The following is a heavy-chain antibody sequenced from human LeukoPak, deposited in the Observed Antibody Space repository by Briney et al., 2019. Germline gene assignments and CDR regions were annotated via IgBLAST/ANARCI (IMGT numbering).Heavy chain of an antibody. D-gene: IGHD5-24*01. CDR3: AKATPYYFDY. CDR2: ITANGGGT. Sequence: GESLRLSCSASGFPFSNYAMHWVRQAPGKRLEYVSAITANGGGTYYADSVRGIFTISRDNSKYMLYLQMSSLRPEDTAIYYCAKATPYYFDYWGQGTLVTVSS. CDR1: GFPFSNYA. J-gene: IGHJ4*02. V-gene: IGHV3-64D*09.